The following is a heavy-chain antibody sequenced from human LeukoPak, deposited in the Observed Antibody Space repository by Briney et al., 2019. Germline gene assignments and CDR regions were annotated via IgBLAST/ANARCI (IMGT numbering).Heavy chain of an antibody. V-gene: IGHV3-33*06. CDR1: GFTFSSYG. D-gene: IGHD3-3*01. J-gene: IGHJ4*02. Sequence: PGGSLRLSCAASGFTFSSYGMHWVRQAPGKGLEWVAVIWYDGSNKYYADSVKGRFTISRDNSKNTLYLQMDSLRAEDTAVYYCANGYDFWSGYYFDYWGQGTLVTVSS. CDR2: IWYDGSNK. CDR3: ANGYDFWSGYYFDY.